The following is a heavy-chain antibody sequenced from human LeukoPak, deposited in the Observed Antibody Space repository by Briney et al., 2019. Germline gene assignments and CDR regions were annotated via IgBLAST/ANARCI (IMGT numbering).Heavy chain of an antibody. D-gene: IGHD6-19*01. V-gene: IGHV3-30*02. CDR1: YG. CDR3: PKGGYSSGWFDY. J-gene: IGHJ4*02. CDR2: IRYDGSNK. Sequence: YGMHXVREAPGKGLEWVAFIRYDGSNKYYADSVKGRFTSSRDNSKNTLYMQMNRQRAEDTAVYYCPKGGYSSGWFDYWGQGTLVTVSS.